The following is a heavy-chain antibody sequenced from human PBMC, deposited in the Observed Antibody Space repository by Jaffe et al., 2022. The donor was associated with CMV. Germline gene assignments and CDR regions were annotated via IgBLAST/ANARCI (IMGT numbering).Heavy chain of an antibody. J-gene: IGHJ3*02. CDR3: TRESTVVRDDAFDI. V-gene: IGHV3-49*04. CDR2: IRSKAYGGTT. CDR1: GFTFGDYA. Sequence: EVQLVESGGGLVQPGRSLRLSCTASGFTFGDYAMSWVRQAPGKGLEWVGFIRSKAYGGTTEYAASVKGRFTISRDDSKSIAYLQMNSLKTEDTAVYYCTRESTVVRDDAFDIWGQGTMVTVSS. D-gene: IGHD4-17*01.